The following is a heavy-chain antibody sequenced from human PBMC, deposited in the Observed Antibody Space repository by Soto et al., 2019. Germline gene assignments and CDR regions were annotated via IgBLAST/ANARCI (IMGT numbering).Heavy chain of an antibody. CDR1: GYSFTSYG. CDR3: GRCRTDSYAMDV. Sequence: ASVERSFKASGYSFTSYGIGWGRQVPGQGPEWMGWISPYNGRTNYAQSVKGRVVMTTDISTNTVYLELRSLRSDDSAIYYCGRCRTDSYAMDVWGQGTTVTVSS. V-gene: IGHV1-18*01. CDR2: ISPYNGRT. J-gene: IGHJ6*02. D-gene: IGHD5-18*01.